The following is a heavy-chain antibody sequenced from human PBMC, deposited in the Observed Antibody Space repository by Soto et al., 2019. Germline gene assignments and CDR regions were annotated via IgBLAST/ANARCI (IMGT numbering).Heavy chain of an antibody. V-gene: IGHV1-69*01. CDR1: GGTFSSYA. CDR3: ARAPLRYLDWLSV. J-gene: IGHJ4*02. CDR2: ISTMIVKA. Sequence: VQLVQSGAEVKKPGSSVKVSCKASGGTFSSYAISWVRQAPGHGLEWMGGISTMIVKAKYAQKFQDRVTITADESTTTAYMDLSSLRSEDTAVYYCARAPLRYLDWLSVWGQGTLVTVSS. D-gene: IGHD3-9*01.